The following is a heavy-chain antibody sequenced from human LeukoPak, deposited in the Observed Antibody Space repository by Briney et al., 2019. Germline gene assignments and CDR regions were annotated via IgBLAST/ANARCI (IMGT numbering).Heavy chain of an antibody. CDR1: GFTFSDFW. Sequence: GGSLRLSCAGSGFTFSDFWMTWVRQTPGKGLEWVSSISSSSSYIYYADSVKGRFTISRDNAKNSLYLQMNSLRAEDTAVYYCARDRWGGGYGMDVWGQGTTVTVSS. CDR2: ISSSSSYI. J-gene: IGHJ6*02. D-gene: IGHD4-23*01. V-gene: IGHV3-21*01. CDR3: ARDRWGGGYGMDV.